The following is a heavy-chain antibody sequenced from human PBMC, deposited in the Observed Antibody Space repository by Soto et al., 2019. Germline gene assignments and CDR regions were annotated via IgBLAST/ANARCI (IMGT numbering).Heavy chain of an antibody. CDR1: GYSINGDYY. CDR3: AKKGYYPSGKINLFDS. Sequence: SETLSLTCAVSGYSINGDYYWGWIRQPPGKGLEWIGSVDHSGRTYYSPSLRSRLTIFIDTSKNQFSLRLTSVTAADTAMYFCAKKGYYPSGKINLFDSWGPGTLVTVSS. V-gene: IGHV4-38-2*01. CDR2: VDHSGRT. D-gene: IGHD3-10*01. J-gene: IGHJ4*02.